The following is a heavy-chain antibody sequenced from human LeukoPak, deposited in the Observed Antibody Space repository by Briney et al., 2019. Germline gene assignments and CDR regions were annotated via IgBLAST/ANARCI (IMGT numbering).Heavy chain of an antibody. D-gene: IGHD5-24*01. Sequence: SETLSLTCTVSGYSISSGYYWGWIRQPPGKGLEWIGSIYHSGNTYYNPSLKSRVTISVDTSKNQFSLKLSSVTAADTAVYYCARDTGDGYNSYFDYWGQGTLATVSS. CDR3: ARDTGDGYNSYFDY. CDR2: IYHSGNT. V-gene: IGHV4-38-2*02. J-gene: IGHJ4*02. CDR1: GYSISSGYY.